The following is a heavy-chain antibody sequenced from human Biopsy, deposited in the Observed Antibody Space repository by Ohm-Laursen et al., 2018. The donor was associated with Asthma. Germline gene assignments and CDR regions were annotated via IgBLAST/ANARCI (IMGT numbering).Heavy chain of an antibody. CDR1: GYTFTRAG. J-gene: IGHJ6*02. CDR3: ARAVDYSHYYGIDV. D-gene: IGHD3-10*01. CDR2: ISVYNGNT. Sequence: GSSVKVSCTTSGYTFTRAGITWVRQAPGQGLEWMGWISVYNGNTKVAQKLQDRVTMITDTSTSTAYMELRSLRSDDTAVYFCARAVDYSHYYGIDVWGQGTTVTVS. V-gene: IGHV1-18*01.